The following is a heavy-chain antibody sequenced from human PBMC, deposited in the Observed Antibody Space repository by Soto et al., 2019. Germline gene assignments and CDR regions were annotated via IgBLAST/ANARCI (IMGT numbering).Heavy chain of an antibody. V-gene: IGHV3-30-3*01. CDR2: ISFDGNNK. Sequence: QVQLLESGGGVVQPGRSLRLSCAASGFPFSRYALHWVRQAPGKGLEWVAVISFDGNNKYYADSVKGRFTISRDDSKNTLHLQLNSPRSEDTAVYYCARDPHPAPSSSWYYFDYWGQGTLVTVSS. CDR1: GFPFSRYA. D-gene: IGHD6-13*01. CDR3: ARDPHPAPSSSWYYFDY. J-gene: IGHJ4*02.